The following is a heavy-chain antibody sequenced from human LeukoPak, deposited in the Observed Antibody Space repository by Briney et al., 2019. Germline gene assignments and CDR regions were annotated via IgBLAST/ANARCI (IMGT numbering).Heavy chain of an antibody. CDR2: IDSDGDNT. Sequence: GGSLRLSCAASGFTFSGSWMHWVRQAPGKGLVWVSRIDSDGDNTVYADSVKGRFTTSRNNAENTLYLHMNTLRAEDTAVYYCARDRGSGWDFDHWGQGTLVTVSS. V-gene: IGHV3-74*01. D-gene: IGHD6-19*01. J-gene: IGHJ4*02. CDR3: ARDRGSGWDFDH. CDR1: GFTFSGSW.